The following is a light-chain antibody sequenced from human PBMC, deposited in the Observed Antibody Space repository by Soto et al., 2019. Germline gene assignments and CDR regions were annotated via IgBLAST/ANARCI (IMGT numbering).Light chain of an antibody. CDR3: KQYGSSSIT. V-gene: IGKV3-20*01. CDR1: QSFGSSH. Sequence: EIVLTQSPGTLSLSPGERATLSCRASQSFGSSHLAWYQQKPGQAPRLLIYGASTRVTGTPDRFSGSGSGTDFTLTISRLESDDSAVYYCKQYGSSSITFGQGTRLEI. CDR2: GAS. J-gene: IGKJ5*01.